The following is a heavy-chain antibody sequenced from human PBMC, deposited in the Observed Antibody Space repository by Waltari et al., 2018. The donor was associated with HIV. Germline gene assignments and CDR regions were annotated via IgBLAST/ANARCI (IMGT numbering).Heavy chain of an antibody. V-gene: IGHV1-8*01. CDR2: MNPNSGNT. CDR3: ARAQGRGWTGGRYYYYGMDV. D-gene: IGHD6-19*01. J-gene: IGHJ6*02. Sequence: QVQLVQSGAEVKKPGASVKVSCKASGYTFTSYDINWVRQATVHGLEWMGWMNPNSGNTGYAQKFQGRVTMTRNTSISTAYMELSSLRSEDTAVYYCARAQGRGWTGGRYYYYGMDVWGQGTTVTVSS. CDR1: GYTFTSYD.